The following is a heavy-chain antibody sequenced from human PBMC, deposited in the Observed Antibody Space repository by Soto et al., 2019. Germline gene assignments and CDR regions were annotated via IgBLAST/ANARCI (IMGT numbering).Heavy chain of an antibody. CDR3: ARDALGTPATYLRH. CDR1: RYTFTGQY. V-gene: IGHV1-2*02. Sequence: VSVEVSCQASRYTFTGQYIHWMRRAPGQGLEWMGWINPSSGATDAAQKFQGRVTMTRDKSISTAYMELSRLRSDDTATYYCARDALGTPATYLRHWGQVTLVTVSS. CDR2: INPSSGAT. J-gene: IGHJ4*02. D-gene: IGHD3-16*01.